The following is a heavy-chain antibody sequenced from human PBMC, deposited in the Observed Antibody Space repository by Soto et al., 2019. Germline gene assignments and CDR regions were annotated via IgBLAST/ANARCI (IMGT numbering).Heavy chain of an antibody. CDR3: AREIVTTGGNNYFDP. Sequence: PSETLSLTCGVSAGTAASSHWWSWVRQSPGRVLEWIGLVYHTGDTPCNPSLQSRVTFSVDKSNNDFSLRLTSVTAAETAVYFCAREIVTTGGNNYFDPWGPGTLVAVSS. CDR1: AGTAASSHW. CDR2: VYHTGDT. D-gene: IGHD4-17*01. J-gene: IGHJ5*02. V-gene: IGHV4-4*02.